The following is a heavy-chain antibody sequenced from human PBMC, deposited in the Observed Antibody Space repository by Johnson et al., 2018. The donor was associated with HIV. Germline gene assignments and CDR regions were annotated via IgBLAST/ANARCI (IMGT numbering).Heavy chain of an antibody. V-gene: IGHV3-NL1*01. CDR1: GFTFSSYA. J-gene: IGHJ3*02. Sequence: QVQLVESGGGVVQPGRSLRLSCAASGFTFSSYAMHWVRQAPGKGLEWVSGINWNSGSMDYADSVKGRFTISRDNSKNTLYLQMNSLRAEDTAVYYCARDRRYYDSSGYYHDAFDIWGQGTMVTVSS. CDR3: ARDRRYYDSSGYYHDAFDI. CDR2: INWNSGSM. D-gene: IGHD3-22*01.